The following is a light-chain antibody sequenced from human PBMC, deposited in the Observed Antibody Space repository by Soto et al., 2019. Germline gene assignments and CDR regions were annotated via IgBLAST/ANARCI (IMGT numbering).Light chain of an antibody. CDR3: QQRSNWPRFT. Sequence: EIVLTQSPATLSLSPGARAPLSCRASQSVSSYLAWYQQKPGQAPRLLIYDVSNRATGIPARFSGSGSGTDFTLTISSLEPEDFAVYYCQQRSNWPRFTFGPGTKVDIK. V-gene: IGKV3-11*01. CDR1: QSVSSY. CDR2: DVS. J-gene: IGKJ3*01.